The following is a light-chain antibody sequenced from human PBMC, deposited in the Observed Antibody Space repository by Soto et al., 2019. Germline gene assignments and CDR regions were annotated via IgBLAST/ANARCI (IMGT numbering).Light chain of an antibody. CDR2: DND. Sequence: QSVLTQPPSVSAAPGQKVTISCSGSSSNIGNNYVSWYQQVSGTAPKLLIYDNDKRPSGSPDRFSGSKSGTSATLGITGLQTGDEADYYCGTWDSSLRAVVFGGGTKLTVL. J-gene: IGLJ2*01. CDR1: SSNIGNNY. V-gene: IGLV1-51*01. CDR3: GTWDSSLRAVV.